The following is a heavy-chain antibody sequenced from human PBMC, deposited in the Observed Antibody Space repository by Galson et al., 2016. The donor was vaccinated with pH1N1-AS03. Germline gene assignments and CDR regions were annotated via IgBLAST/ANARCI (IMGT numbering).Heavy chain of an antibody. V-gene: IGHV4-59*01. CDR1: GDSFSNYY. CDR3: ARAGPSGYADFDY. J-gene: IGHJ4*02. Sequence: SETLSLTCTISGDSFSNYYWSWIRETPGRGLEWIGYIYYTGNTKNNPSLESRVIISLDTSKNQFSLTLESVTAADTAVYYCARAGPSGYADFDYWSQGILVTVSS. D-gene: IGHD3-22*01. CDR2: IYYTGNT.